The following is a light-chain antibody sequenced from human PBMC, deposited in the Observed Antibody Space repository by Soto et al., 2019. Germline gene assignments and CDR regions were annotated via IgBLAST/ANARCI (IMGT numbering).Light chain of an antibody. CDR1: TGTVTSGHY. J-gene: IGLJ2*01. Sequence: QAVVTQEPSLTVSPGGTVTLTCASSTGTVTSGHYPNWLQQKPGQAPRALIYSTDTRHSWTPARFSGSLLGGKAALTLSGVLPEDDADYYCLLFGGGAVVFGGGTKLTVL. CDR3: LLFGGGAVV. CDR2: STD. V-gene: IGLV7-43*01.